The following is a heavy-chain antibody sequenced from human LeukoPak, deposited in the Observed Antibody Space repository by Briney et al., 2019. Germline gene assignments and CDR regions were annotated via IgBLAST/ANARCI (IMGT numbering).Heavy chain of an antibody. Sequence: GASVKVSCKASGGTFSSYAISWLRQAPGQGLEWMGRITPIFGTANYAQKFQGRVTITTDESTSTAYMELSSLRSEDTAVYYCARDLSNLRYSYGFVYWGQGTLVTVSS. CDR1: GGTFSSYA. J-gene: IGHJ4*02. CDR3: ARDLSNLRYSYGFVY. D-gene: IGHD5-18*01. V-gene: IGHV1-69*05. CDR2: ITPIFGTA.